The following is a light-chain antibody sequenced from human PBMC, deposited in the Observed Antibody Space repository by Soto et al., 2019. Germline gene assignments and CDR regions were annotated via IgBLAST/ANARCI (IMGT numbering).Light chain of an antibody. Sequence: QSVLTQSSPASASLGSSVKLTCTLSSGHSSYIIAWHQQQPGKAPRYLMKLEGSGSYNKGSGVPDRFSGSSSGADRYLTISNLQFEDEADYYCETWDSNTLWVFGGGTKLTVL. CDR2: LEGSGSY. V-gene: IGLV4-60*02. CDR1: SGHSSYI. J-gene: IGLJ3*02. CDR3: ETWDSNTLWV.